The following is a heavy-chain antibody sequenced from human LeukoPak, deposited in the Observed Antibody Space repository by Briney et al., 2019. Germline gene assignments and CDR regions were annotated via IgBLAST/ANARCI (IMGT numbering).Heavy chain of an antibody. CDR2: IIPIFGTA. CDR1: GGTFSSYA. Sequence: SVKVSCKXSGGTFSSYAISWVRQTPRQGLEWMGRIIPIFGTANYAQKFQGRVTITTDESTSTAYMELSSLRSEDTAVYYCAREMATFGYFDYWGQGTLVTVSS. J-gene: IGHJ4*02. D-gene: IGHD5-24*01. V-gene: IGHV1-69*05. CDR3: AREMATFGYFDY.